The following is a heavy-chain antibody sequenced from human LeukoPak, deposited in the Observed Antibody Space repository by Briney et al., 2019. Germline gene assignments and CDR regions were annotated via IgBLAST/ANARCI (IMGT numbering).Heavy chain of an antibody. V-gene: IGHV6-1*01. Sequence: SQTLSLTCAISGDSVSSNSAAWNWIRQSPSRGLEWLGRTYYRSKWYNDYAVSVKSRITINPDTSKNQFSLQLNSVTPEDTAVYYCARGGPSSGWYGMSFDYWGQGTLVTVSS. CDR3: ARGGPSSGWYGMSFDY. D-gene: IGHD6-19*01. CDR2: TYYRSKWYN. CDR1: GDSVSSNSAA. J-gene: IGHJ4*02.